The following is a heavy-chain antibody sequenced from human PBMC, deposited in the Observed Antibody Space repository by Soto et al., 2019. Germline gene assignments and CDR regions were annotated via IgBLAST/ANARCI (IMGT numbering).Heavy chain of an antibody. Sequence: TGGSLRLSCAASGFTFDDYAMHWVRQAPGKGLEWVSGISWNSGSIGYADSVKGRFTISRDNSENTLYLQMNSLRAEDTAVYYCARTRYSSSWYPSYWGQGTLVTVSS. CDR1: GFTFDDYA. J-gene: IGHJ4*02. D-gene: IGHD6-13*01. CDR2: ISWNSGSI. CDR3: ARTRYSSSWYPSY. V-gene: IGHV3-9*01.